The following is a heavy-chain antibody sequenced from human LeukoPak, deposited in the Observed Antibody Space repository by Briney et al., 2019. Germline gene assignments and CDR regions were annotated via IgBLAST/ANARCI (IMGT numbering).Heavy chain of an antibody. CDR2: ITPDGTEK. CDR3: ARNNNWAFDI. CDR1: GFSFSLYS. J-gene: IGHJ3*02. V-gene: IGHV3-7*01. Sequence: GGFLRLSCAASGFSFSLYSMKWGRRAPGKGLEWVAIITPDGTEKYYVDSVKGRFTISRDNAKNSLSLQISSLRAEDTAVYYCARNNNWAFDIWGQGTMVTVSS. D-gene: IGHD1-20*01.